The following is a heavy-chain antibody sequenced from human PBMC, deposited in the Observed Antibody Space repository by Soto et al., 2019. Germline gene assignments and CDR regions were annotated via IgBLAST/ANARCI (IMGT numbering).Heavy chain of an antibody. CDR1: GFTFDDYA. D-gene: IGHD3-9*01. Sequence: SLRLSCAASGFTFDDYAMHWVRQAPGKGLEWVSGISWNSGSIGYADSVKGRFTISRDNAKNSLYLQMNSLRAEDTALYYCAKADDILTGPFDYWGQGTLVTVSS. CDR2: ISWNSGSI. J-gene: IGHJ4*02. V-gene: IGHV3-9*01. CDR3: AKADDILTGPFDY.